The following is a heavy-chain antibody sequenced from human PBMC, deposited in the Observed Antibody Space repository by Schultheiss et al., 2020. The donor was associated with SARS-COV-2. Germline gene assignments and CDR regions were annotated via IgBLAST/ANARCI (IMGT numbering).Heavy chain of an antibody. V-gene: IGHV1-18*04. J-gene: IGHJ4*02. CDR2: ISAYNGNT. CDR3: AARRVGATTLDY. D-gene: IGHD1-26*01. Sequence: ASVKVSCKASGYTFTSYGISWVRQAPGQGLEWMGWISAYNGNTNYAQKLQGRVTMTTDTSTSTAYMELSSLRSEDTAVYYCAARRVGATTLDYWGQGTLVTVSS. CDR1: GYTFTSYG.